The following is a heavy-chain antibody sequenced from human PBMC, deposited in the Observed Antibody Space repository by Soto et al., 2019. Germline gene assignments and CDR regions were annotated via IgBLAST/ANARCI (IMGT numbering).Heavy chain of an antibody. CDR1: GFTFSSYA. CDR3: AKCTSHYYGSGSYYYYYYYYMDV. CDR2: ISGSGGST. V-gene: IGHV3-23*01. J-gene: IGHJ6*03. D-gene: IGHD3-10*01. Sequence: GSLRLSCAASGFTFSSYAMSWVRQAPGKGLEWVSAISGSGGSTYYADSVKGRFTISRDNSKNTLYLQMNSLRAEDTAVYYCAKCTSHYYGSGSYYYYYYYYMDVWGKGTTVTVSS.